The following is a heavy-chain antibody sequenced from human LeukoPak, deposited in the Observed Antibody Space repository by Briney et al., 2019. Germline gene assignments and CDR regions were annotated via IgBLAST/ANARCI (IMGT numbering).Heavy chain of an antibody. J-gene: IGHJ4*02. CDR3: ARELYSYGSHYFDY. CDR1: GGSISSGDYY. Sequence: PSETLSLTCTVSGGSISSGDYYWSWIRQHPGKGLEWIGYIYYSGSTYYNPSLKSRVTISVDTSKNQFSLKLSSVTAADTAVYYCARELYSYGSHYFDYWGQGTLVTVSS. D-gene: IGHD5-18*01. CDR2: IYYSGST. V-gene: IGHV4-30-4*08.